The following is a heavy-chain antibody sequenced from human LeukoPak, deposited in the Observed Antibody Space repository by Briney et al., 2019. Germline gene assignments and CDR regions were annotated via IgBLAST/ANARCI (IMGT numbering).Heavy chain of an antibody. V-gene: IGHV4-34*01. Sequence: SETLSLTCAVYGGSFSGYYWSWIRQPPGKGLEWSGEINHSGSTNYNPSLKSRVTISVDTSKNQFSLKLSSVTAADTAVYYCAIMTTVTTSLTGYYYYGMDVWGQGTTVTVSS. CDR2: INHSGST. D-gene: IGHD4-11*01. CDR1: GGSFSGYY. J-gene: IGHJ6*02. CDR3: AIMTTVTTSLTGYYYYGMDV.